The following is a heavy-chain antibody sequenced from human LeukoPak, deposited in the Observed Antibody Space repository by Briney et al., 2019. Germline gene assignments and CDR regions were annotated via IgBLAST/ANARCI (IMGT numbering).Heavy chain of an antibody. CDR3: ARESQGHFDY. V-gene: IGHV4-59*01. CDR1: GGXISSYY. J-gene: IGHJ4*02. CDR2: IYYSGST. Sequence: PSETLSLTCTVSGGXISSYYCSWIRQPPGKGLEWIGYIYYSGSTNYNPSLKSRVTISVDTSKNQFSLKLSSVTAADTAVYYCARESQGHFDYWGQGTLVTVSS.